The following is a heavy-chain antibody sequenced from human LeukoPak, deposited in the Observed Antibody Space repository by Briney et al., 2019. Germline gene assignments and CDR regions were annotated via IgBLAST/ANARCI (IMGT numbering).Heavy chain of an antibody. V-gene: IGHV4-39*07. D-gene: IGHD5-24*01. Sequence: TPSETLSLPCTVSGASISSSNYYWGWIRQPPAKGLEWIASINYSGSTYYNPSLKRRVTISVDTSKNQCSLKLNSVTAADTAVYSCARWLQFYFDYWGQGTLVTVSS. CDR3: ARWLQFYFDY. J-gene: IGHJ4*02. CDR1: GASISSSNYY. CDR2: INYSGST.